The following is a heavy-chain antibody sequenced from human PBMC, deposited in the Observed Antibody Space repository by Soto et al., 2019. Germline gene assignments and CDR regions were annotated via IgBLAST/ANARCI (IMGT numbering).Heavy chain of an antibody. CDR2: ISSSSKYI. V-gene: IGHV3-21*01. CDR3: ARDPDAEYSGNYHTPRSLDS. D-gene: IGHD1-26*01. Sequence: GGSLRLSCIGSGFTFSCYAMNWVRQAPGKGLEWVSSISSSSKYIYYTDSVKGRFTISRDNAKNSLYLQMNGLRAEDTALYYCARDPDAEYSGNYHTPRSLDSWGQGTQVTVSS. J-gene: IGHJ4*02. CDR1: GFTFSCYA.